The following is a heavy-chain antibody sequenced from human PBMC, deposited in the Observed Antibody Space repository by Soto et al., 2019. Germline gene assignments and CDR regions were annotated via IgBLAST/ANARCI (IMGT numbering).Heavy chain of an antibody. J-gene: IGHJ6*02. Sequence: PGGSLRLSCAASGFTFSNYGMHWVRQAPGKGLEWVAFISDDGSNKYYADSMKGRFTMSRDNSKSTLYLQMNSLRVEDTAVYYCTKRRNVLRFLEWSSGMEVWGQGT. CDR2: ISDDGSNK. CDR1: GFTFSNYG. D-gene: IGHD3-3*01. V-gene: IGHV3-30*18. CDR3: TKRRNVLRFLEWSSGMEV.